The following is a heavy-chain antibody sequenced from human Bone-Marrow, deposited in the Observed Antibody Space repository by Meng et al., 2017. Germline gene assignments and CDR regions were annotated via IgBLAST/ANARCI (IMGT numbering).Heavy chain of an antibody. D-gene: IGHD5-18*01. V-gene: IGHV4-38-2*01. CDR1: GYSISSGYY. CDR3: AKYSYGLGDYFDY. Sequence: SETLSLTCAVSGYSISSGYYWGWIRQPPGKGLEWIGSIYHSGSTYYNPSLKSRVTISVDTSKNQFSLKLSSVTAADTAVYYCAKYSYGLGDYFDYWGQGALVTVSS. J-gene: IGHJ4*02. CDR2: IYHSGST.